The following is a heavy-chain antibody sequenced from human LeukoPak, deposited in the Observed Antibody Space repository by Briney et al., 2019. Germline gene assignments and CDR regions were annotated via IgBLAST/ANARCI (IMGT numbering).Heavy chain of an antibody. J-gene: IGHJ4*02. Sequence: PGGSLRLSCAASGSAFSGFGMHWVRQAPGKGLEWVTFISYDGNTKYYVDSVKGRFTISRDNSKNTVYLQMNSLRTEDTAVYYCAKDFSGVWPPADWGQGTLVTVSS. CDR1: GSAFSGFG. D-gene: IGHD6-25*01. V-gene: IGHV3-30*02. CDR2: ISYDGNTK. CDR3: AKDFSGVWPPAD.